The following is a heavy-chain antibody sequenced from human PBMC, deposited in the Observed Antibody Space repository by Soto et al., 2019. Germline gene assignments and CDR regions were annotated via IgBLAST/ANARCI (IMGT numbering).Heavy chain of an antibody. Sequence: GASVKVSCKASGGTFSSYAISWVRQAPGQGLEWMGGIIPFFGTANYAQKFQGRVAITADESTSTAYMELSSLRSEDTAVYYCASGYSYGYSGYWGQGTLVTVSS. CDR2: IIPFFGTA. CDR1: GGTFSSYA. J-gene: IGHJ4*02. CDR3: ASGYSYGYSGY. D-gene: IGHD5-18*01. V-gene: IGHV1-69*13.